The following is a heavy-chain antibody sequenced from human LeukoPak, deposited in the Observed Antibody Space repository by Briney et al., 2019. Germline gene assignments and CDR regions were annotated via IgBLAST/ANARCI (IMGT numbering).Heavy chain of an antibody. CDR2: INHSGST. CDR3: ASLPSRDY. CDR1: GGPFSGYY. J-gene: IGHJ4*02. D-gene: IGHD2-2*01. Sequence: SETLSLTCAVHGGPFSGYYWSWIRQPPGKGLEWIGEINHSGSTNYNPSLKSRVTISVDTSKNQFSLKLSSVTAADTAVYYCASLPSRDYWGQGTLVTVSS. V-gene: IGHV4-34*01.